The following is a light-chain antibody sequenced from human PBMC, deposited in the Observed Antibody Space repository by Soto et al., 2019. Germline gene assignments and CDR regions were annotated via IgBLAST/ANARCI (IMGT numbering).Light chain of an antibody. CDR2: WAS. Sequence: IVMTQSPDSLAVSLGERATINCKSTQSVLYNFNNKNYLALYQQKPGQPPRLLIYWASTRESGVPDRFSGSGSRTDFTLTISSLQAEDVAVYYCQQYYTTPWTFGQGTKVEIK. CDR1: QSVLYNFNNKNY. V-gene: IGKV4-1*01. CDR3: QQYYTTPWT. J-gene: IGKJ1*01.